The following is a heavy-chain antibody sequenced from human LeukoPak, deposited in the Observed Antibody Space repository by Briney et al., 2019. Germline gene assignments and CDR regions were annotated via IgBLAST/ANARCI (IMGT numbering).Heavy chain of an antibody. D-gene: IGHD3-10*01. CDR3: ASLYYYGSGSYAFDI. CDR2: IYHSGST. CDR1: GGSISSGGYS. J-gene: IGHJ3*02. Sequence: SETVSLTCAVSGGSISSGGYSWSWIRQPPGKGLVWIGYIYHSGSTYYNPSLKSRVTISVDRSKNQFSLKLSSVTAADTAVYYCASLYYYGSGSYAFDIWGQGTMVTVSS. V-gene: IGHV4-30-2*01.